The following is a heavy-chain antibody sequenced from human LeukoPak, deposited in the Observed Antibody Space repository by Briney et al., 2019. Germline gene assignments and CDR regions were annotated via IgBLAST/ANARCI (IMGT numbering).Heavy chain of an antibody. D-gene: IGHD4-17*01. CDR2: IYTSGST. CDR3: ARDDGYGDYVRYFDY. V-gene: IGHV4-39*07. Sequence: SETLSLTCTVSGGSISSSSYYWGWIRQPPGKGLEWIGRIYTSGSTNYNPSLKSRVTMSVDTSKNQFSLKLSSVTAADTAVYYCARDDGYGDYVRYFDYWGQGTLVTVSS. CDR1: GGSISSSSYY. J-gene: IGHJ4*02.